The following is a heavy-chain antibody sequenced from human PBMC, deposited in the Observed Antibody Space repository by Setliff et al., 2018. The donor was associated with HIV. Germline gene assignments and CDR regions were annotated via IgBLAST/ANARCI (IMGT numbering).Heavy chain of an antibody. D-gene: IGHD2-2*03. CDR3: ARAKTIGSSALFLDP. CDR2: VYARGSA. CDR1: GDSMNSVSYS. J-gene: IGHJ5*02. V-gene: IGHV4-61*09. Sequence: SETLSLTCTVSGDSMNSVSYSWAWLRQSAGKGPEWIGHVYARGSANYNPSLTSRVTISVPTSKNQFSLNLNSVTAADPATYYCARAKTIGSSALFLDPVGQGTPVTVSS.